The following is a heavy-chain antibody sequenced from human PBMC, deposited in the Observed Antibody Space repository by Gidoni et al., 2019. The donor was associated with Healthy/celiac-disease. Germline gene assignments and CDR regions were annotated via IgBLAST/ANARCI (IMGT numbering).Heavy chain of an antibody. J-gene: IGHJ3*02. D-gene: IGHD2-15*01. CDR2: IIPILGIA. V-gene: IGHV1-69*08. CDR3: ARDNHGGVHCSGGSCPHAFDI. Sequence: QVQLVQSGAEVKKPGSSVKVSCKASGGTFSSYTISWVRQAPGQGLEWMGRIIPILGIANYAQKFQGRVTITADKSTSTAYMELSSLRSEDTAVYYCARDNHGGVHCSGGSCPHAFDIWGQGTMVTVSS. CDR1: GGTFSSYT.